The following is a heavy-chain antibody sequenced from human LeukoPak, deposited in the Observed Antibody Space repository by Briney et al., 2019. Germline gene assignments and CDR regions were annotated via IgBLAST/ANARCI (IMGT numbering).Heavy chain of an antibody. Sequence: GGSLRLSCAASGFTLSTYTMNWVRQAPGKGLQWFSYISSSSTIYYADSVKGRFTISRVNAKNSLYLQMNSLRDEDTAVYYCAREYSSSSGRAFDIWGQGTMVTVSS. D-gene: IGHD6-6*01. CDR3: AREYSSSSGRAFDI. V-gene: IGHV3-48*02. J-gene: IGHJ3*02. CDR2: ISSSSTI. CDR1: GFTLSTYT.